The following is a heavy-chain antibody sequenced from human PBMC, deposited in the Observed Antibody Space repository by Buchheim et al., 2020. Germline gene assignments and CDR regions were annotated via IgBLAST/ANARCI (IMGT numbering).Heavy chain of an antibody. CDR3: AKGTLGYCSSTSCPSAYYYYGMDV. Sequence: QVQLVESGGGVVQPGRSLRLSCAASGFTFSSYGMHWVRQAPGKGLEWVAFIRYDGSNKYYADSVKGRFTISRDNSKNTLYLQMNSLRAEDTAMYYCAKGTLGYCSSTSCPSAYYYYGMDVWGQGTT. CDR1: GFTFSSYG. V-gene: IGHV3-30*02. CDR2: IRYDGSNK. D-gene: IGHD2-2*01. J-gene: IGHJ6*02.